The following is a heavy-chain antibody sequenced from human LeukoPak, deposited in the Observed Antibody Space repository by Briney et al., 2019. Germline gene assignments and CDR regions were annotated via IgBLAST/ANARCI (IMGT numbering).Heavy chain of an antibody. CDR1: GGSISSSNW. J-gene: IGHJ6*04. D-gene: IGHD6-19*01. CDR3: ARMYSSAYYGMDV. V-gene: IGHV4-4*02. CDR2: IYHSGST. Sequence: SETLSLTCAVSGGSISSSNWWSWVRQPPGKGLEWIGEIYHSGSTNYNPSLKSRVTISVDKSKNQFSRKLSSVTAADTAVYYCARMYSSAYYGMDVWGKGTTVTVSS.